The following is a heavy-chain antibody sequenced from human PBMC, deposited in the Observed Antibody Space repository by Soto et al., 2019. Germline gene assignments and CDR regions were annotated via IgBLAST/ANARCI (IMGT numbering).Heavy chain of an antibody. CDR1: GGSISSYY. CDR3: ASHGSGSYWETRYGMDV. V-gene: IGHV4-59*01. CDR2: IYYSGST. D-gene: IGHD3-10*01. J-gene: IGHJ6*02. Sequence: SETLSLTCTVSGGSISSYYWSWIRQPPGKGLEWIGYIYYSGSTNYNPSLKSRVTISVDTSKNQFSLKLSSVTAADTAVYYCASHGSGSYWETRYGMDVGGQGTTVTV.